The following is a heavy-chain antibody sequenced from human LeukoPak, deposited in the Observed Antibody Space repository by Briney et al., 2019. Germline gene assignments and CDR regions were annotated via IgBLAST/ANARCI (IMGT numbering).Heavy chain of an antibody. V-gene: IGHV3-53*01. Sequence: GGSLRLSCAASGFTVSSNYMSWVRQAPGKGLEWVSVIYSGGSTYYADSVKGRFTISRDNSKNTVYLQMNSLRAEDTAVYYCARVHNWACLDYWGQGTLVTVPS. J-gene: IGHJ4*02. CDR3: ARVHNWACLDY. CDR1: GFTVSSNY. CDR2: IYSGGST. D-gene: IGHD1-20*01.